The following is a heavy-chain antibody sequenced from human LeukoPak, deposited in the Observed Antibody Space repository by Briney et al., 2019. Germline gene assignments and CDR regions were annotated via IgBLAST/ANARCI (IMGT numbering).Heavy chain of an antibody. CDR2: VKPDESEK. J-gene: IGHJ4*02. Sequence: GGSLRLSCAASGFTFSSYAMHWVRQAPGKGLEWVANVKPDESEKYYGDSVRGRFTISRDNAKNSLYLQMHSLRVDDTAVYYCVTHEVTVITRSTFDYWGQGTLLTVSS. CDR1: GFTFSSYA. D-gene: IGHD4-23*01. V-gene: IGHV3-7*01. CDR3: VTHEVTVITRSTFDY.